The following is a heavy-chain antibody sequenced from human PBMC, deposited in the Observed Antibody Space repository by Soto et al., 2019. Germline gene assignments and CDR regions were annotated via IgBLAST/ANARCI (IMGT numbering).Heavy chain of an antibody. D-gene: IGHD3-22*01. J-gene: IGHJ6*02. CDR3: ARPRGVVVVITDYYYGMDV. V-gene: IGHV1-69*13. CDR1: GGTFSSYA. CDR2: IIPIFGTA. Sequence: ASVKVSCKASGGTFSSYAISWVRQAPVQGLEWMGGIIPIFGTANYAQKFQGRVTITADESTSTAYMELSSLRSEDTAVYYCARPRGVVVVITDYYYGMDVWGQGTTVTVSS.